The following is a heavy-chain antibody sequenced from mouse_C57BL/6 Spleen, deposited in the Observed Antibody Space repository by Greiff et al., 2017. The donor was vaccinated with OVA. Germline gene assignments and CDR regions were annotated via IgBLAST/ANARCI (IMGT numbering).Heavy chain of an antibody. CDR3: AREGLRRYFDY. Sequence: QVQLQQSGAELVRPGTSVKVSCKASGYAFTNYLIEWVKQRPGQGLEWIGVINPGSGGTNYNEKFKGKATLTADKSSSTAYMQLSSLTSEDSAVFFCAREGLRRYFDYWGQGTTLTVSS. V-gene: IGHV1-54*01. J-gene: IGHJ2*01. CDR2: INPGSGGT. D-gene: IGHD2-4*01. CDR1: GYAFTNYL.